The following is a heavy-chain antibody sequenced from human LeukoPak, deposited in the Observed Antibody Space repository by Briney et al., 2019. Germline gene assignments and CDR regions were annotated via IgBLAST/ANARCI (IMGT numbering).Heavy chain of an antibody. CDR3: ARGIGQWLAFDY. J-gene: IGHJ4*02. CDR1: GGSISSYY. Sequence: TSETLSLTCTVPGGSISSYYWSWIRQPPGKGLEWIAYLFYSGSTDYNPSLESRVTISVDTSKNQFSLKLRSVTAADTAVYYCARGIGQWLAFDYWGQGTPVTVSS. V-gene: IGHV4-59*01. D-gene: IGHD6-19*01. CDR2: LFYSGST.